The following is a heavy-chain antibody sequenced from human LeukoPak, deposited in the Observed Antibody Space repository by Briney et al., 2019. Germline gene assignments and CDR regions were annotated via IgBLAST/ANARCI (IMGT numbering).Heavy chain of an antibody. Sequence: ASVKVSCRASGYTFTSYYMHWIRQAPGQGPEWVGIINSRGGSTDYSQKFQGRVTMTTDTSTSTAYMELRSLRSDDTAVYYCARDLVHHRLLATVYNWFDPWGQGTLVTVSS. V-gene: IGHV1-46*01. CDR3: ARDLVHHRLLATVYNWFDP. CDR1: GYTFTSYY. D-gene: IGHD3-3*02. CDR2: INSRGGST. J-gene: IGHJ5*02.